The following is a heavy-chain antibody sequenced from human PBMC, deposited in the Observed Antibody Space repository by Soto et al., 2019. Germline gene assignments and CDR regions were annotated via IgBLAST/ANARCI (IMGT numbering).Heavy chain of an antibody. V-gene: IGHV3-23*01. J-gene: IGHJ4*02. D-gene: IGHD6-13*01. CDR3: VCRHLEAADTLQSLLYFDF. Sequence: EVQLLESGGGLVQPGGSLRLSCAASGFTFRDYGMSWVRQTPGKGLEWVSFISKSGDITSYADSVKGRFTIFRDNSRSTLFLQMNSLRAEDTALYFCVCRHLEAADTLQSLLYFDFLGQGTLVTVPS. CDR2: ISKSGDIT. CDR1: GFTFRDYG.